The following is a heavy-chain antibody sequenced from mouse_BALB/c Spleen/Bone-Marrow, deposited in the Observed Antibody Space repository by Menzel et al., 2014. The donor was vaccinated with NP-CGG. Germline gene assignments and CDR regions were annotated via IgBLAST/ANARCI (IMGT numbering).Heavy chain of an antibody. D-gene: IGHD2-1*01. CDR2: IRNKANGYTT. J-gene: IGHJ2*01. Sequence: EVQLQEYGGGLVQPGGFLRLSCATSGFTFXDHYMSWVRQPPGKALEWLVFIRNKANGYTTEYSASVKGRFTISRDNSQSIVYLQMNTLRAEDSATYYCARDYLYYFDYWGQGTTLTVSS. CDR3: ARDYLYYFDY. CDR1: GFTFXDHY. V-gene: IGHV7-3*02.